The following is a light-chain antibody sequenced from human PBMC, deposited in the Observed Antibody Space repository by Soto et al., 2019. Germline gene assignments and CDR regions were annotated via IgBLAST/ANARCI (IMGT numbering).Light chain of an antibody. CDR2: DAS. V-gene: IGKV3-15*01. CDR3: QQYNNWPPWT. J-gene: IGKJ1*01. Sequence: RVITQSRATLSVSPGESATLSCRASQRISRNLAWYQQKPGQAPRLLIYDASTRATAIPARFSGSGSETEFTLTISSLQSEDSAVYYCQQYNNWPPWTFGQGTKV. CDR1: QRISRN.